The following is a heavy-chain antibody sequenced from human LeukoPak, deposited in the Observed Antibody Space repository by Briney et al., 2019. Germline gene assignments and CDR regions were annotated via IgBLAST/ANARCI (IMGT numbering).Heavy chain of an antibody. CDR2: ISAYNGNT. CDR3: AREGNSSGWYRPWVYYYGMDV. CDR1: GYTFTSYG. D-gene: IGHD6-19*01. Sequence: ASVKVSCKASGYTFTSYGISWVRQAPGQGLEWMGWISAYNGNTNYAQKLQGRVTMTTDTSTSTAYMELRSLRSDDTAVYYCAREGNSSGWYRPWVYYYGMDVWGQGTTVTVSS. V-gene: IGHV1-18*01. J-gene: IGHJ6*02.